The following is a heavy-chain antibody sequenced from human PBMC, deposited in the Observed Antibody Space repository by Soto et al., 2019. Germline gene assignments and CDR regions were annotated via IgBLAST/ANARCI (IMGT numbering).Heavy chain of an antibody. J-gene: IGHJ4*02. D-gene: IGHD5-12*01. CDR2: ISNGSGTI. V-gene: IGHV3-48*02. CDR1: GFTFSTYS. Sequence: PGGSLRPSCAASGFTFSTYSMNWVRQAPGKGLEWVSYISNGSGTIYYADSVKGRFTISRDNAKNSLYLQMNSLRDEDTAVYYCVRDRGYTGYDLEYWGQGTLVTVSS. CDR3: VRDRGYTGYDLEY.